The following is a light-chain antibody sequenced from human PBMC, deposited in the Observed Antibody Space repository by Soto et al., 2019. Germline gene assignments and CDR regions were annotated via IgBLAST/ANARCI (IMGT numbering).Light chain of an antibody. Sequence: DIQTTQSPSSLSASVGDRVTITCRAGQDINIYLAWYQQKPGKVPKLLISAASTLQSGVPSRFSGSGSGTDSTLTISSLQPEDVATYYFQKYDGAPLTFGGGTKVEIK. CDR2: AAS. CDR3: QKYDGAPLT. CDR1: QDINIY. J-gene: IGKJ4*01. V-gene: IGKV1-27*01.